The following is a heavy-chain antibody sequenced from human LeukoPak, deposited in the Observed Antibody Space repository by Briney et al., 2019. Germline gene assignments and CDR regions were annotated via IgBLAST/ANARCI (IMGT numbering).Heavy chain of an antibody. J-gene: IGHJ4*02. CDR1: GFTFDDYA. D-gene: IGHD3-10*01. Sequence: HPGGSLRLSCAASGFTFDDYAMHWVRQAPGKGLEWVSGISWNSGSIGYADSVKGRFTISRDNAKNSLYLQMNSLRAEDTALYYCAKDASDYGSGSSTDYWGQGTLVTVPS. CDR3: AKDASDYGSGSSTDY. V-gene: IGHV3-9*01. CDR2: ISWNSGSI.